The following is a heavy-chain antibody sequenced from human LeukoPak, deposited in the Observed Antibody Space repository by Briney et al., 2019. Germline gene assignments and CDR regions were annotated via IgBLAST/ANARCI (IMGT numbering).Heavy chain of an antibody. J-gene: IGHJ4*02. CDR2: IVGSGGGT. CDR3: AREIFGSGSYPDY. D-gene: IGHD3-10*01. CDR1: GFNFNIYA. V-gene: IGHV3-23*01. Sequence: PGGSLRLSCAASGFNFNIYAMNWVRQAPGKGLEWVSGIVGSGGGTYYTDSVKGRFTISRDNSKNTVFLQMNSLTAEDTAVYYCAREIFGSGSYPDYWGQGTLVTVSS.